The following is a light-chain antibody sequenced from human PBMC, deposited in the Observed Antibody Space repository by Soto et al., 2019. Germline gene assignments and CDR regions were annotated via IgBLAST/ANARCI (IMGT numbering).Light chain of an antibody. J-gene: IGKJ3*01. CDR1: QSVLSSSRNKDY. CDR3: QQYYSTPFT. CDR2: WAS. Sequence: DIVMTQSPDSLAVSLGERATINCKSSQSVLSSSRNKDYLAWYQQKPRQPPKLLIYWASTRESGVPDRFSGSGSGTDFTLTISILQAEDVAVYYCQQYYSTPFTFGPGTKVDIK. V-gene: IGKV4-1*01.